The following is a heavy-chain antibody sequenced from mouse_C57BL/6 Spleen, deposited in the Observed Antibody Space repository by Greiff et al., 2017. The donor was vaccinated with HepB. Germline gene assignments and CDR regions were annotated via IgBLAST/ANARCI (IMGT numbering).Heavy chain of an antibody. J-gene: IGHJ1*03. V-gene: IGHV14-4*01. CDR3: TPYFDV. Sequence: EVKLVESGAELVRPGASVKLSCTASGFNIKDDYMHWVKQRPEQGLEWIGWIDPENGDTEYASKFQGKATITADTSSNTAYLQLSSLTSEDTAVYYCTPYFDVWGTGTTVTVSS. CDR1: GFNIKDDY. CDR2: IDPENGDT.